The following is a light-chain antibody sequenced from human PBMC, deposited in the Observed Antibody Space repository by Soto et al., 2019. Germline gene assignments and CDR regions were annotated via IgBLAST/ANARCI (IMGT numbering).Light chain of an antibody. V-gene: IGKV3-20*01. Sequence: EIVLTQSPGTLSVSPGERATLSCRASQSVSSSYLAWYQQKPGQAPRLLIYGASSRATGIPARFSGSGSGTDFTLTISRLEPEDFAVYYCQQYSSSPPYTFGQGTQLEIK. CDR2: GAS. J-gene: IGKJ2*01. CDR1: QSVSSSY. CDR3: QQYSSSPPYT.